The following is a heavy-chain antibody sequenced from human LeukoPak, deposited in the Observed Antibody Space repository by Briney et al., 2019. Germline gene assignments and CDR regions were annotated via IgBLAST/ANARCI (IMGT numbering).Heavy chain of an antibody. V-gene: IGHV3-21*01. Sequence: PGGSLRLSCAASGFTFSSYSMNWVRQAPGKGLEWVSSISSSSSYIYYADSVKGRFTISRDNAKNSLYLQMNSLRAEDTAVYYCAREEKISCTNGVCYGFDYWGQGTLVTVSS. J-gene: IGHJ4*02. D-gene: IGHD2-8*01. CDR2: ISSSSSYI. CDR3: AREEKISCTNGVCYGFDY. CDR1: GFTFSSYS.